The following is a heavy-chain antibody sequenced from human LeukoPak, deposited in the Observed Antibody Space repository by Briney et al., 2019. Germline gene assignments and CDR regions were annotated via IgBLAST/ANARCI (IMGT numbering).Heavy chain of an antibody. V-gene: IGHV1-24*01. J-gene: IGHJ4*02. Sequence: GASVKVSCKVSGYTLTELSMHWVRQAPGKGLEWMGGFDPEDGETIYAQKFQGRVTMTEDTSTDTAYMELSSLRSEDTAVYYCATSGADYDFWSGYPLDYWGQGTLVTASS. CDR1: GYTLTELS. D-gene: IGHD3-3*01. CDR3: ATSGADYDFWSGYPLDY. CDR2: FDPEDGET.